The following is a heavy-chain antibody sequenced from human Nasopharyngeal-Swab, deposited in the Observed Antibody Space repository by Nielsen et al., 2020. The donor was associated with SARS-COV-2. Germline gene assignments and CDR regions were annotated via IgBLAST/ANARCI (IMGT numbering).Heavy chain of an antibody. CDR3: ARVCSGGSCYLDAFDI. J-gene: IGHJ3*02. Sequence: ASVKVSCKASGYTFSSYYMHWVRQAPGQGLEWMGIINPSGGSTTYAQKFQGRVTMTRDTSTSTVYMELSSLRSEDTAVYYCARVCSGGSCYLDAFDIWGQGTMVTVSS. CDR2: INPSGGST. CDR1: GYTFSSYY. V-gene: IGHV1-46*01. D-gene: IGHD2-15*01.